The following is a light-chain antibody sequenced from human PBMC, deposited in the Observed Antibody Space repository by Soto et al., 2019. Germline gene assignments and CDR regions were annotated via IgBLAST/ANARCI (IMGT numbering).Light chain of an antibody. CDR3: CSYAGSSTFHYV. J-gene: IGLJ1*01. CDR2: EGS. CDR1: SSDVGSYNL. Sequence: QSVLTQPASVSGSPGQSITISCTGTSSDVGSYNLVSWYQQHPGKAPKLMIYEGSKRPSGVSNRFSGSKSGNTASLTISWLQAEDEADYYCCSYAGSSTFHYVFGTGTKLTVL. V-gene: IGLV2-23*03.